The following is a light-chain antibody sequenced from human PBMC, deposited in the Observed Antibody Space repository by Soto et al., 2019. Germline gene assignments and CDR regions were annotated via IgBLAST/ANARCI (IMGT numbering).Light chain of an antibody. CDR1: SSDVGSYNL. Sequence: QSALTQPPSVSGSPGQSITISCTGTSSDVGSYNLVSWYQQHPGKAPKLMIYEGSKRPSGASNRFSGSKSGNTASLTISGLQAEDEADYYCCSYAGSYTLVFGGGTKLTVL. V-gene: IGLV2-23*01. J-gene: IGLJ2*01. CDR3: CSYAGSYTLV. CDR2: EGS.